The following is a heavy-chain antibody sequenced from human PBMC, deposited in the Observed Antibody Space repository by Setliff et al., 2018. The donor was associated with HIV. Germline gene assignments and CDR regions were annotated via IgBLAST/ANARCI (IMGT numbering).Heavy chain of an antibody. CDR3: ARGYSSGWTGYFDC. Sequence: PSETLSLTCTVSGGSISNNNYYWGWIRQPPGKGLEWIGSIYYSGSTYYSPSLRSRVTISVDRSKNQFSLRLSSVTAADTAVYYCARGYSSGWTGYFDCWGQGTLVTV. CDR2: IYYSGST. CDR1: GGSISNNNYY. D-gene: IGHD6-19*01. J-gene: IGHJ4*02. V-gene: IGHV4-39*07.